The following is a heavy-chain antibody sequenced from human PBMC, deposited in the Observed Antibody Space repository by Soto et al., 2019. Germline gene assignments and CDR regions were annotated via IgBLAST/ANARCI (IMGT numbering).Heavy chain of an antibody. V-gene: IGHV3-15*07. Sequence: PGGSLRLSCEVSGVTLTNVWVNWVRQAPGKGPEWVGRIKSNIDGGTTDYAAPVKGRFTVSRDDSENTLYLQMNSLKTEDTAVYYCSHGYYQYFNSWGQGTLVTVSS. CDR3: SHGYYQYFNS. J-gene: IGHJ4*02. CDR1: GVTLTNVW. CDR2: IKSNIDGGTT. D-gene: IGHD5-18*01.